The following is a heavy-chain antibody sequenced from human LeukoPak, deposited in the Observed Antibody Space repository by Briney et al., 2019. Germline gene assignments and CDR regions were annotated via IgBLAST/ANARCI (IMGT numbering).Heavy chain of an antibody. Sequence: GGSLRLSCAASGFTFSSYGMHWVRQAPGKWLEWVAFIRYDGSNKYYADSVKGRFTISRDNSKNTLYLQMNSLRAEDTAVYYCARRAGAYSHPYDYWGQGTLVTVSS. D-gene: IGHD4/OR15-4a*01. CDR3: ARRAGAYSHPYDY. CDR2: IRYDGSNK. CDR1: GFTFSSYG. V-gene: IGHV3-30*02. J-gene: IGHJ4*02.